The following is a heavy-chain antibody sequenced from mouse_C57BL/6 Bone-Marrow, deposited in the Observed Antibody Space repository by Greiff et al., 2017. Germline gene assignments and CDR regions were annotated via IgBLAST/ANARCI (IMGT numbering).Heavy chain of an antibody. CDR2: IRLKSDNYAT. Sequence: EVMLVESGGGLVQPGGSMKLSCVASGFTFSNYWMNWVRQSPEKGLEWVAQIRLKSDNYATHYAVSVKGRFTISRDDSKSSVYLQMNNLRAEDTGIYYCTGATVVARNAMDYWGQGTSVTVSS. J-gene: IGHJ4*01. V-gene: IGHV6-3*01. CDR3: TGATVVARNAMDY. D-gene: IGHD1-1*01. CDR1: GFTFSNYW.